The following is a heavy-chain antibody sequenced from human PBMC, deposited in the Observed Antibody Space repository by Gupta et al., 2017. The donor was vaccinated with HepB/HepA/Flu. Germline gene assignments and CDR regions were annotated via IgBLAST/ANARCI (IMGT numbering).Heavy chain of an antibody. J-gene: IGHJ4*02. V-gene: IGHV4-34*01. CDR3: ARGGVPAAIHYFDY. Sequence: QVQLQQWGAGLLKPSETLSLTCAVYGGSFSGYYWSWIRQPPGKGLEWIGEINHSGSTNYNPSLKSRVTISVDTSKNQFSLKLSSVTAADTAVYYCARGGVPAAIHYFDYWGQGTLVTVSS. D-gene: IGHD2-2*02. CDR1: GGSFSGYY. CDR2: INHSGST.